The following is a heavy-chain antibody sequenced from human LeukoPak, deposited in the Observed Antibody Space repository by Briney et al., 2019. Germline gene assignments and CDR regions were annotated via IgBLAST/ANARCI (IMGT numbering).Heavy chain of an antibody. Sequence: SETLSLTCTVSGASISSSSYCWGWIRQPPGKGLEWIGSIYYSGSTYYNPSLKSRVTISVDTSKNQFSLTLSPMTAADTAVYYCAVRRGNRPFDYWGKGTLVTVS. CDR1: GASISSSSYC. V-gene: IGHV4-39*07. CDR3: AVRRGNRPFDY. J-gene: IGHJ4*02. CDR2: IYYSGST. D-gene: IGHD3-10*02.